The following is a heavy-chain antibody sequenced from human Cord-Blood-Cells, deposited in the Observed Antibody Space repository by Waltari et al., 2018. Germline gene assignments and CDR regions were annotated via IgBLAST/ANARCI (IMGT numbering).Heavy chain of an antibody. CDR1: GYSFTSYW. J-gene: IGHJ6*02. V-gene: IGHV5-51*01. D-gene: IGHD2-2*01. CDR2: IYPGDSDT. CDR3: ARPGGCSSTSCYGYGMDV. Sequence: EVQLVQSGAEVKKPGESLKISCKGSGYSFTSYWIGWVRQLPGKGLEWMGIIYPGDSDTRYSPSFQGQVTISADKSISTAYLQWSSLKASDTAMYYCARPGGCSSTSCYGYGMDVWGQGTTVTVSS.